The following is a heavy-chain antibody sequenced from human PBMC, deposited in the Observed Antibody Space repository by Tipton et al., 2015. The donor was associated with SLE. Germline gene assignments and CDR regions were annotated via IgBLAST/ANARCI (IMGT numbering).Heavy chain of an antibody. CDR1: GFTFGRYT. CDR3: ASWGYNYGSAY. CDR2: IYSGGGA. V-gene: IGHV3-66*02. D-gene: IGHD5-18*01. Sequence: SLRLSCVASGFTFGRYTMSWVRQAPGKGLEWVSIIYSGGGAYYADSVKGRFTISRDNSKNTLYLQMGSLRAEDMAVYYCASWGYNYGSAYWGQGTQVTVSS. J-gene: IGHJ4*02.